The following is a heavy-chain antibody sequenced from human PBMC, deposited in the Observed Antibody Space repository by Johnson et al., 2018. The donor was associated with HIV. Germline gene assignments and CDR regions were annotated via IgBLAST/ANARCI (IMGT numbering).Heavy chain of an antibody. J-gene: IGHJ3*01. CDR3: TRDSRIWA. Sequence: VRLVESGGGLVQPGGSLKLSCAASGFIFSGSAMHWVRQASGKGLEWVGRLRSNANTYATAYAASVKGRFTISRDDSKNTAYLQMNSLKTEDTAVYYCTRDSRIWAWGQGTMVTVSS. CDR1: GFIFSGSA. V-gene: IGHV3-73*02. CDR2: LRSNANTYAT. D-gene: IGHD3-16*01.